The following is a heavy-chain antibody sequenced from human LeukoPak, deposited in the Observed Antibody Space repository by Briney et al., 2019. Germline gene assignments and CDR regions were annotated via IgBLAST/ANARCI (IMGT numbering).Heavy chain of an antibody. CDR1: GFTFSNFE. Sequence: QPGGSLRLSCAASGFTFSNFEMNWVRQAPGKGLEWVSAISGSGGVTYYADSVKGRFTISRDNSKNTLYLQMNSLRVDDTAVYYCAEDRLKHDYWGQGTLVIVSS. J-gene: IGHJ4*02. CDR2: ISGSGGVT. CDR3: AEDRLKHDY. V-gene: IGHV3-23*01.